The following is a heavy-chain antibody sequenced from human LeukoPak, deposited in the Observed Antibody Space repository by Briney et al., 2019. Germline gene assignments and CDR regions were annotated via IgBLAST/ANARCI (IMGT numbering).Heavy chain of an antibody. Sequence: PSETLSLTCTVSGGSISEYHWSWIRQSPGKGLEWIGYIYYSGSANFNPSLKSRVTISVDTSKNQFSLKLSSVTAADTAVYYCARAAARDYYYDSSGYYDYWGQGTLVTVSS. CDR3: ARAAARDYYYDSSGYYDY. D-gene: IGHD3-22*01. V-gene: IGHV4-59*01. J-gene: IGHJ4*02. CDR1: GGSISEYH. CDR2: IYYSGSA.